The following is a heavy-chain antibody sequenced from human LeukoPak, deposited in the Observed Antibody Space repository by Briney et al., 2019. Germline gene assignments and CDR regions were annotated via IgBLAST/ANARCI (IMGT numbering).Heavy chain of an antibody. CDR3: ARDSGDSGNTFWYY. J-gene: IGHJ4*02. CDR1: GYTFTGYY. CDR2: INPNSGDT. D-gene: IGHD3-10*01. V-gene: IGHV1-2*02. Sequence: ASVTVSCKASGYTFTGYYIHWVRQAPGQGLEWMGWINPNSGDTDYEQRFQGRITMTRDTSISTAYMGLTSLRSDDTAVYYCARDSGDSGNTFWYYWGQGTLVTVSS.